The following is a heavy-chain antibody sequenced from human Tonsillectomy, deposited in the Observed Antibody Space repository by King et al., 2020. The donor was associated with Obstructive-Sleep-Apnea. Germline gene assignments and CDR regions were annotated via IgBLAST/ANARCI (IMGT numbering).Heavy chain of an antibody. D-gene: IGHD6-13*01. J-gene: IGHJ5*02. CDR2: ISTGSDTT. CDR3: VRDWFSSSWTWFDP. Sequence: VQLVESGVGLVQPGGSLRLSCAASGFTFSSSDMHWARQAPGKGLEWVSYISTGSDTTHYADSVQGRFTISRDNAQNSLFLQMNSLRAEDTAVYYCVRDWFSSSWTWFDPWGQGTLVTVSS. CDR1: GFTFSSSD. V-gene: IGHV3-48*04.